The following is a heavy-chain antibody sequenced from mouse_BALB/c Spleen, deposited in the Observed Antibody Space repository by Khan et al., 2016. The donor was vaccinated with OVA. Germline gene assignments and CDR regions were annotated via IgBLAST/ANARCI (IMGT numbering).Heavy chain of an antibody. CDR1: GYSITSDYA. Sequence: VQLKESGPGLVKPSQSLSLTCTVSGYSITSDYAWNWIRQFPGNKLEWMGFISYSGNTNYTPSLKSRISFTRDTSKNPFFLQLNSVTTEDTATYYCASVYGGDFDDWGQGTTLTVSS. D-gene: IGHD1-1*02. J-gene: IGHJ2*01. CDR3: ASVYGGDFDD. V-gene: IGHV3-2*02. CDR2: ISYSGNT.